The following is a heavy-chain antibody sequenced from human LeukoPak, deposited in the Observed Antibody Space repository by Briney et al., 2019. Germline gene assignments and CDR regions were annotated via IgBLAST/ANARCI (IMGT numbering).Heavy chain of an antibody. CDR1: GYTFTGYY. J-gene: IGHJ5*02. D-gene: IGHD3-10*01. CDR2: INPNSGGT. CDR3: ARDLDTMVRGEPPGSWFDP. Sequence: ASVKVSCKASGYTFTGYYMHWVRQAPGQGLEWMGWINPNSGGTNYAQKFQGRVTMTRDTSISTAYMELSRLRSDDTAVYYCARDLDTMVRGEPPGSWFDPWGQGTLVTVSS. V-gene: IGHV1-2*02.